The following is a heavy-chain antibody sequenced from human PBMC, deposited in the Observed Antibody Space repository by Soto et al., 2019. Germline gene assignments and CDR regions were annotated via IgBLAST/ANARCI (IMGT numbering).Heavy chain of an antibody. V-gene: IGHV1-46*01. Sequence: ASVKVSCKASGYTFTSYYMHWVRQAPGQGLEWMGIINPSGGSTSYAQKFQGRVTMTRDTSTSTVYMELSSLRSEDTAVYYCARDHVSGPDIAVGMDVWGQGTTVTVSS. CDR3: ARDHVSGPDIAVGMDV. D-gene: IGHD6-19*01. CDR2: INPSGGST. J-gene: IGHJ6*02. CDR1: GYTFTSYY.